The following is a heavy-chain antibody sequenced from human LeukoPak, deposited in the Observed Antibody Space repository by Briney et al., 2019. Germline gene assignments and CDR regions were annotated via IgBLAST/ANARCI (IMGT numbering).Heavy chain of an antibody. J-gene: IGHJ3*02. V-gene: IGHV4-34*01. Sequence: PSETLSLTCAVYGGSFSGYYWSWIRQPPGKGLEWIGEINHSGSANYNPSLKSRVTISVDTSKNQFSLRLSSVTAADTAVYYCASRAGDAFAIWGQGTMVTVSS. D-gene: IGHD3-10*01. CDR2: INHSGSA. CDR3: ASRAGDAFAI. CDR1: GGSFSGYY.